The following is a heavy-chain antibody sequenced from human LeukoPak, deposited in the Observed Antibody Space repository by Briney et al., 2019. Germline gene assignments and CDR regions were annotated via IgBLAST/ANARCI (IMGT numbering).Heavy chain of an antibody. CDR2: ISYDGSNK. D-gene: IGHD1-7*01. J-gene: IGHJ4*02. Sequence: GGSLRLSCAASGFTFSSYAMHWVRQAPGKGLEWVAVISYDGSNKYYADSVKGRFTISRDNSENTLYLQMNSLRAEDTAVYYCAREQWNYYYDYWGQGTLVTVSP. CDR1: GFTFSSYA. V-gene: IGHV3-30*04. CDR3: AREQWNYYYDY.